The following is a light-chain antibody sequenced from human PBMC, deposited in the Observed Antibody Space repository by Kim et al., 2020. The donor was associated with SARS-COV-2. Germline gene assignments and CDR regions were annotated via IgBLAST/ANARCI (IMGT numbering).Light chain of an antibody. Sequence: DLQMTQSPSSLSASVGDRVTITCRASQGISNYLAWYQQRPGKPPSLLIYAATFLQSGVPSRFNGTGSGTDFTLTINGLQPEDVATYYCQMYNRDPRTFGPGTKVDIK. CDR1: QGISNY. V-gene: IGKV1-27*01. J-gene: IGKJ3*01. CDR2: AAT. CDR3: QMYNRDPRT.